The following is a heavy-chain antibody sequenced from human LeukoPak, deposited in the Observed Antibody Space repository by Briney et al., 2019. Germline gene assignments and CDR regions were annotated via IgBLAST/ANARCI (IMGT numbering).Heavy chain of an antibody. CDR1: GFTFSNYW. V-gene: IGHV3-74*01. J-gene: IGHJ4*02. CDR3: ARAVVVSAADY. Sequence: GGSLRLSCAASGFTFSNYWIYWVSQAPGKWMVWVARINPDGSGATYADSVKGRFTISRDNAKNTLYLQMNSLRAEDTAVYYCARAVVVSAADYWGQRTLVTVSS. D-gene: IGHD2-21*02. CDR2: INPDGSGA.